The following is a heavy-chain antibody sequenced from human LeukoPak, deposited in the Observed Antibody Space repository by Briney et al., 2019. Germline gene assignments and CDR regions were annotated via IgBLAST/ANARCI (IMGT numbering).Heavy chain of an antibody. CDR3: AKGSKVMGFITKYHYMDV. CDR1: EFSVGSNY. J-gene: IGHJ6*03. D-gene: IGHD3-22*01. CDR2: ISYDASNK. Sequence: GGSLRLSCAASEFSVGSNYMTWVRQAPGKGRGWVAVISYDASNKYYADSVKGRFTISRDNSKNTLYLQMNSLRAEDTGVYYCAKGSKVMGFITKYHYMDVWGKGTTVTISS. V-gene: IGHV3-30*18.